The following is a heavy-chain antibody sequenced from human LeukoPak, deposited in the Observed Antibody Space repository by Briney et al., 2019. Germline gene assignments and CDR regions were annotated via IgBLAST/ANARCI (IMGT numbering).Heavy chain of an antibody. J-gene: IGHJ2*01. D-gene: IGHD3-22*01. V-gene: IGHV3-33*06. CDR3: AKDPYYYDSSDYLRDVRGYFDL. CDR1: GFTFSSYG. CDR2: LWFDGSNT. Sequence: GGSLRLSCAASGFTFSSYGMHWVRQAPGKGLKWVAVLWFDGSNTYYADSVKGRFTISRDNSKNTLYLQMNSLRAEDTAVYYCAKDPYYYDSSDYLRDVRGYFDLWGRGTLVTVSS.